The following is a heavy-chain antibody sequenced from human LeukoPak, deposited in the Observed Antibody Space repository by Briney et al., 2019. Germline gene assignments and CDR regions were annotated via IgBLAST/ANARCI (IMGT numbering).Heavy chain of an antibody. CDR2: IIPIFGTA. D-gene: IGHD3-3*02. J-gene: IGHJ6*03. CDR1: GGTFSSYA. V-gene: IGHV1-69*06. CDR3: ARVGFLETYYYMDV. Sequence: SVNVSCKASGGTFSSYAISWVRQAPGQGLEWMGRIIPIFGTANYAQKFQGRVTITADKSTSTAYMELSSLRSEDTAVYYCARVGFLETYYYMDVWGKGTTVTVSS.